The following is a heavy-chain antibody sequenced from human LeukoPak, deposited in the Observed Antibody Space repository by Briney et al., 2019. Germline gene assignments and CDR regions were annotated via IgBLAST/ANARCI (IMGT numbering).Heavy chain of an antibody. D-gene: IGHD6-25*01. V-gene: IGHV3-66*02. CDR1: GFTVSNSY. CDR3: AREDLASQTIAAVAFDY. J-gene: IGHJ4*02. Sequence: GGSLRLSCAASGFTVSNSYMSWVRQAPGKGLEWISLIYRGGSTYYADSVKGRFTISRDSSKNTLYLQLNSLRVEDTGVYYCAREDLASQTIAAVAFDYWGQGTLVTVSS. CDR2: IYRGGST.